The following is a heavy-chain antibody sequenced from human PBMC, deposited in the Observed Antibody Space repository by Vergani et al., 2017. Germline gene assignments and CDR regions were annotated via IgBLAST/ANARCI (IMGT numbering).Heavy chain of an antibody. D-gene: IGHD4-17*01. CDR1: GGSVSSGSYY. CDR2: IYYSGST. J-gene: IGHJ6*03. V-gene: IGHV4-61*01. CDR3: XRETTVISYYYYYDYMDV. Sequence: QVQLQESGPGLVKPSETLSLTCTVSGGSVSSGSYYWSWIRQPPGKGLEWIGYIYYSGSTNYNPSLKSRVTISVDTSKNQFSLKLSSVTAADTAVYYCXRETTVISYYYYYDYMDVWGKGTMVTVSS.